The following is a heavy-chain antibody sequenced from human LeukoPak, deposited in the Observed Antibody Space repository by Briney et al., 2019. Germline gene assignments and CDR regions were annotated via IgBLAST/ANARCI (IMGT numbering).Heavy chain of an antibody. D-gene: IGHD6-13*01. CDR2: INPNSGDT. CDR3: ARVGVGSSWNFDY. Sequence: ASVKVSCKASGYIFTGYYMHWVRQAPGQGLEWMGWINPNSGDTNYAQKFQGRVTITADKSTSTAYMELSSLRSEDTAVYYCARVGVGSSWNFDYWGQGTLVTVSS. J-gene: IGHJ4*02. V-gene: IGHV1-2*02. CDR1: GYIFTGYY.